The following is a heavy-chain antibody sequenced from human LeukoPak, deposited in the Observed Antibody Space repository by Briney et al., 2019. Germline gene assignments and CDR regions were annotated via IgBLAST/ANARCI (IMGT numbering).Heavy chain of an antibody. D-gene: IGHD2-15*01. Sequence: ASVKVSCKASGYTFTAYYIHWVRQAPGQGLEWMGWINPDSGATSSAQKFQGRVSMTRDTSIGTAYLDLNGLISDDTAVFYCARISRGRYYFDYWGQGTLVTVSS. J-gene: IGHJ4*02. CDR3: ARISRGRYYFDY. CDR2: INPDSGAT. CDR1: GYTFTAYY. V-gene: IGHV1-2*02.